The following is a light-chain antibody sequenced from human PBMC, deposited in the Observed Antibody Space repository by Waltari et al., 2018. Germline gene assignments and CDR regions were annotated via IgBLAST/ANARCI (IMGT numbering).Light chain of an antibody. J-gene: IGLJ2*01. CDR3: AAWDDRLSAVV. CDR1: TSNIGSSY. Sequence: QSVLTQPPSASGTPGPRVAVPCSGSTSNIGSSYVYWYQQLPGTAPKLLIFKSNRRPSGVPDRFSGSKSGTSASLAISGLHSEDEGVYFCAAWDDRLSAVVFGGGTQLTVL. CDR2: KSN. V-gene: IGLV1-47*01.